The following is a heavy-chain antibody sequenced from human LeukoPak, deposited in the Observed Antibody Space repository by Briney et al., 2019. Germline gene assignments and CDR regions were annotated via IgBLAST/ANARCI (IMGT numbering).Heavy chain of an antibody. D-gene: IGHD3-10*01. V-gene: IGHV4-39*07. Sequence: SETLSLTCTVSGGSISSSTYYWGWIRQPPGKGLEWIGSMYYSSGNTYYNPSLKSRVTRSVDTSKNQFSLKLSSVTAADTAVYYCARGRGEGRGIAMVRGVRAPSYNWFDPWGHGTLVTVSS. CDR3: ARGRGEGRGIAMVRGVRAPSYNWFDP. CDR1: GGSISSSTYY. J-gene: IGHJ5*02. CDR2: MYYSSGNT.